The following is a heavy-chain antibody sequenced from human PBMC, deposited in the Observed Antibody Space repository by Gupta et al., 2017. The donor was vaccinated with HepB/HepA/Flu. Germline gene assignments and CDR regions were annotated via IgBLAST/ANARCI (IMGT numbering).Heavy chain of an antibody. Sequence: QVQLQQWGAGLLKPSETLSLTCAVYGGSFSGYYWSWIRQPPGKGLEWIGEINHSGSTNYNPSLKSRVTISVDTSKNQFSLKLSSVTAADTAVYYCARNSAWVYYYYYMDVWGKGTTVTVSS. V-gene: IGHV4-34*01. J-gene: IGHJ6*03. CDR1: GGSFSGYY. D-gene: IGHD4-23*01. CDR2: INHSGST. CDR3: ARNSAWVYYYYYMDV.